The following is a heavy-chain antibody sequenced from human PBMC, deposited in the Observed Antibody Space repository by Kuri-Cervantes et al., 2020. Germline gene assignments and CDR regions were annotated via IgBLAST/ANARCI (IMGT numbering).Heavy chain of an antibody. D-gene: IGHD4-17*01. CDR1: GFTFSSYG. V-gene: IGHV3-33*06. Sequence: GGSLRLSCAASGFTFSSYGVHWVRQAPGKGLEWVALIWYDGSNKYYAESVKGRFTISRDNSKNTLYLQMNSLRAEDTAVYYCAKDRTRGWTTVTTSTGLTNEQINDYWGQGTLVTVSS. J-gene: IGHJ4*02. CDR2: IWYDGSNK. CDR3: AKDRTRGWTTVTTSTGLTNEQINDY.